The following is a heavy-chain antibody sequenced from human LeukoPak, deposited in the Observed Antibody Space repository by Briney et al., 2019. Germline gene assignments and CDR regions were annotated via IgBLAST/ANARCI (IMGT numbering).Heavy chain of an antibody. Sequence: LAGGSLRLSCSASGFTFGDYALSWVRQAPGKGLEWVSYISSSGNTISYADSVKGRFTISRDNAKNSLYLQVISLRAEDTAVYYCARGPSIAARYDAFDIWGQGTMVTVSS. CDR2: ISSSGNTI. D-gene: IGHD6-6*01. CDR1: GFTFGDYA. CDR3: ARGPSIAARYDAFDI. V-gene: IGHV3-48*03. J-gene: IGHJ3*02.